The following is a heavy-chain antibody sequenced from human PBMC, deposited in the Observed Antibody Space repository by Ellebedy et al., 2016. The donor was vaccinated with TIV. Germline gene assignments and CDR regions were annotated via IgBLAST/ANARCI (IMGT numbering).Heavy chain of an antibody. V-gene: IGHV2-70*01. CDR1: GFSLTTSGMC. Sequence: SGPTLVKPTPTLTLTCTFSGFSLTTSGMCVTWIRQPPGKALEWLALLRWDDTKYYTTFLRTSLTISKDTSKNQVVLTMTNMDPVDTATYYCARMSYGDFGGDLDQWGQGTLVTVSS. J-gene: IGHJ4*02. CDR2: LRWDDTK. D-gene: IGHD4-17*01. CDR3: ARMSYGDFGGDLDQ.